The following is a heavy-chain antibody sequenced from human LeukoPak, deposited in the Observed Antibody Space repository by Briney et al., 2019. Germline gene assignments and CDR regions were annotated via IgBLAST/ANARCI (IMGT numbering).Heavy chain of an antibody. J-gene: IGHJ4*02. Sequence: PGGSLRLSCAASGFAFSSYGMHWVRQAPGKGLEWVAVIWCDGSNKYYADSVKGRFTISRDNSKNTLYLQMNSLRAEDTAVYYCARGYGSGSYRPYFDYWGQGTLVTVSS. CDR2: IWCDGSNK. CDR1: GFAFSSYG. D-gene: IGHD3-10*01. CDR3: ARGYGSGSYRPYFDY. V-gene: IGHV3-33*01.